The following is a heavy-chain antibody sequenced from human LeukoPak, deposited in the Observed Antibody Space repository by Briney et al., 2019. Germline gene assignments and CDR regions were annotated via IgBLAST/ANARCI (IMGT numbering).Heavy chain of an antibody. CDR1: GFTFSSYA. V-gene: IGHV3-30-3*01. CDR3: ARGRSSGGNWFDP. CDR2: ISYDGSNK. D-gene: IGHD6-13*01. J-gene: IGHJ5*02. Sequence: GGSLRLSCAASGFTFSSYAMHWVRQAPGKGLEWVAVISYDGSNKYYADSVKGRFTISRDNSKNTLYLQMNSLRAEDTAVYYCARGRSSGGNWFDPWGQGTLVTVSS.